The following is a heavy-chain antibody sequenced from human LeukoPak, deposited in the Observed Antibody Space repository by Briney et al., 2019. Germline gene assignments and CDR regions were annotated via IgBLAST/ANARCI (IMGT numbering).Heavy chain of an antibody. CDR3: AREHRGVGASDY. V-gene: IGHV1-18*01. Sequence: ASVKVSCKASGYTFTSYGIRWVRQAPGHGLEWMGWISAYNGNTNYAQKLQGRVTMTTDTSTSTAYMELRSLRSDDTDVYYCAREHRGVGASDYWGQGTLVTVSS. CDR2: ISAYNGNT. CDR1: GYTFTSYG. D-gene: IGHD1-26*01. J-gene: IGHJ4*02.